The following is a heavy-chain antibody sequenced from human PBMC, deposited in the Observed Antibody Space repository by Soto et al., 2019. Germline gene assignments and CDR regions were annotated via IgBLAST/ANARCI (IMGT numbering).Heavy chain of an antibody. D-gene: IGHD5-12*01. V-gene: IGHV4-59*08. CDR1: GGSISHYF. CDR2: VHYSGST. J-gene: IGHJ4*02. CDR3: ARRGGYNDYDFYHFDY. Sequence: SETLSLTCTVSGGSISHYFWSWIRQPPGKGLEWIGNVHYSGSTNYNPSLKSLVTISVDTSKNQFSLKLSSVTAADTAVYYCARRGGYNDYDFYHFDYWGQGTLVTVSS.